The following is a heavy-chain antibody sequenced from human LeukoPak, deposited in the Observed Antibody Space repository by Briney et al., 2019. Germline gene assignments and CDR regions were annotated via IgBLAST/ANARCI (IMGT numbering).Heavy chain of an antibody. Sequence: PSQTLSLTCTVSGGSISSGSYYWSWIRQPAGKGLEWIGRIYTSGSSYSNPSLNRRVTISVDTTKNQFSLKLSNVTAADTAVYYCVRVWKYYYDSSGYDTWGQGTLVTVSS. CDR2: IYTSGSS. V-gene: IGHV4-61*02. J-gene: IGHJ5*02. CDR3: VRVWKYYYDSSGYDT. D-gene: IGHD3-22*01. CDR1: GGSISSGSYY.